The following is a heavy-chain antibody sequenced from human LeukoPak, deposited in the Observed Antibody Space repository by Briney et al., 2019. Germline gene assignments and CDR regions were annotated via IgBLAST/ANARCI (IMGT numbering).Heavy chain of an antibody. CDR3: ARERVSPHWFDY. CDR2: INAGNGNT. Sequence: ASVKVSCKASGYTFTNYSMHWVRQAPGQRLEWMGWINAGNGNTRYSQRFQGRVTLTRDTSASTSYMELSSLTSEDTAVYYCARERVSPHWFDYWGQGTLVTVSS. J-gene: IGHJ4*02. D-gene: IGHD1-1*01. CDR1: GYTFTNYS. V-gene: IGHV1-3*01.